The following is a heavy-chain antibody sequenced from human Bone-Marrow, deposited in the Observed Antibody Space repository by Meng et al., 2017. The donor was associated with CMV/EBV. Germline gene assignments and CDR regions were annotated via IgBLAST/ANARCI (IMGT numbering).Heavy chain of an antibody. CDR1: GFTFAGYT. D-gene: IGHD1-26*01. CDR3: ARDISSGESFFSY. CDR2: ISWDSGIT. V-gene: IGHV3-43*01. Sequence: GGSLRLSCAASGFTFAGYTMHWVRQRPGAGLEWVSLISWDSGITYYVDSVKGRFTISRDNSENSLYLQMNSLRTEDTAFYYCARDISSGESFFSYWGQGTLVTVSS. J-gene: IGHJ4*02.